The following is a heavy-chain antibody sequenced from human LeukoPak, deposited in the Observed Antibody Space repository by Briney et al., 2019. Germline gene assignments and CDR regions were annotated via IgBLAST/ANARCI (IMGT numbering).Heavy chain of an antibody. Sequence: SETLSLTCTVSGGSISSYYWSWIRQPPGKGLEWIGYIYYSGTTNYNPSLKSRVAISVDTSKNQFSLKLRSVTAADTAVYYCERDKGDVTRASSERFDYWGQGTLVTVSS. V-gene: IGHV4-59*01. J-gene: IGHJ4*02. CDR1: GGSISSYY. CDR3: ERDKGDVTRASSERFDY. D-gene: IGHD4-17*01. CDR2: IYYSGTT.